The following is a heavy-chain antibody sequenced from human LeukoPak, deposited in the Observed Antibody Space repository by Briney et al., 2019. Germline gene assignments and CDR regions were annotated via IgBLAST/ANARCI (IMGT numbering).Heavy chain of an antibody. Sequence: PSETLSLTCAVYGGSFSGYYWSWIRQPPGKGLEWIGEINHSGSTNYNPSLKSRVTMSVDTSKNQFSLKLSSVTAADTAVYYCARDIAAAGTENWGQGTLVTVSS. J-gene: IGHJ4*02. CDR2: INHSGST. CDR1: GGSFSGYY. V-gene: IGHV4-34*01. D-gene: IGHD6-13*01. CDR3: ARDIAAAGTEN.